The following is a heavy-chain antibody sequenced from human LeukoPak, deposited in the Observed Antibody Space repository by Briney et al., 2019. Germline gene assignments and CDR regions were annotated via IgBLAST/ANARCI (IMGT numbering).Heavy chain of an antibody. V-gene: IGHV3-66*03. J-gene: IGHJ5*01. CDR3: ARDRAVTQLWVEFDS. CDR2: IRYSGET. D-gene: IGHD4-17*01. CDR1: GFLVNNYY. Sequence: GGSLRLSCTVSGFLVNNYYMSWVRQDPGKGLEWVSLIRYSGETFYADSVKGRFTISRDNSKNTMFLQMNRLTGEDTAVYFCARDRAVTQLWVEFDSWGQGTLVTVSS.